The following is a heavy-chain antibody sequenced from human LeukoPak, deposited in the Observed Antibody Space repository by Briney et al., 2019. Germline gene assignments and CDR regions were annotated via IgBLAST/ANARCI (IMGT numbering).Heavy chain of an antibody. CDR2: IRYDGSNK. CDR1: ALTFSSSG. D-gene: IGHD5-18*01. Sequence: RRSLTPSSPASALTFSSSGMHWVRQPPGNGLEWVAFIRYDGSNKFYADSVKGRFTISRDNSKNTLYLQMDSLRAEDTAVFYCAKAGPGYTEPSSVHYWGQGTLVTVSS. J-gene: IGHJ4*02. V-gene: IGHV3-30*02. CDR3: AKAGPGYTEPSSVHY.